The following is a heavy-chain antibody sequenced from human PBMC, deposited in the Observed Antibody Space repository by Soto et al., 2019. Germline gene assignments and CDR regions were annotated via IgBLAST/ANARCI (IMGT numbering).Heavy chain of an antibody. CDR3: ARVSVAAAGMSDY. J-gene: IGHJ4*02. V-gene: IGHV3-21*01. Sequence: EVQLVESGGGLVKPGGSLGLSCAASGFTFSSYSMNWVRQAPGKGLEWVSSISSSSSYIYYADSVKGRFTISRENAKNSLYLQMNGLRAEDTAVYYCARVSVAAAGMSDYWGQGTLVTVSS. CDR2: ISSSSSYI. CDR1: GFTFSSYS. D-gene: IGHD6-13*01.